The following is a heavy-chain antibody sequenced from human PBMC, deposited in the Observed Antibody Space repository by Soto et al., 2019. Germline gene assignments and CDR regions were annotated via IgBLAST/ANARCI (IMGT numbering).Heavy chain of an antibody. Sequence: QVQLVQSGAEVKKPGASVKVSCKASGYTFTSYGISWVRQAPGQGLEWMGWISAYNGNTNYAQKLQGRGTMTTDTSPNTAYMELRNLRSDDTAVNYFARFLPPFDPWGQGPLVTVSS. CDR2: ISAYNGNT. CDR1: GYTFTSYG. J-gene: IGHJ5*02. V-gene: IGHV1-18*01. CDR3: ARFLPPFDP.